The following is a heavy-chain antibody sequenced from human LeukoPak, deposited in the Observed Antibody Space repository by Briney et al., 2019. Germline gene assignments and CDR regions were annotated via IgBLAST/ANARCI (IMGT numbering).Heavy chain of an antibody. CDR1: GGSISTYY. V-gene: IGHV4-59*08. CDR3: ARPVYSGDENDAFDI. CDR2: IYYSGST. J-gene: IGHJ3*02. D-gene: IGHD5-12*01. Sequence: ASETLSLTCTVSGGSISTYYWSWIRQSPGRGLEWIGYIYYSGSTNYNPSPKSRVTMSVDTSKNQFSLKLTSVTAADTAVYYCARPVYSGDENDAFDIWGQGTMVTVSS.